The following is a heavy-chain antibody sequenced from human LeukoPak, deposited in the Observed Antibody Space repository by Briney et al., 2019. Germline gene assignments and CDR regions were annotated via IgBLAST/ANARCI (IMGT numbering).Heavy chain of an antibody. J-gene: IGHJ5*02. CDR2: ISKNTVDT. Sequence: GGSLRLSCTRSGFIFSRYAVSWVRQAPGKRLEWVSAISKNTVDTYYADSVKGRLTISRDSSKNTVYLQMNSRGAEDTAVYYCVRDIEPLRYFVTWGQGTLVTVSS. V-gene: IGHV3-23*01. CDR3: VRDIEPLRYFVT. CDR1: GFIFSRYA. D-gene: IGHD3-9*01.